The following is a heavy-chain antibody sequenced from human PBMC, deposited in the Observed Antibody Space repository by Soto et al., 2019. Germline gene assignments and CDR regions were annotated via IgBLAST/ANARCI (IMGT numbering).Heavy chain of an antibody. CDR1: GYSFTSYW. CDR2: IYPGDSDT. V-gene: IGHV5-51*03. D-gene: IGHD3-3*01. Sequence: GESLKISCKGSGYSFTSYWIGWVRQMPGKGLEWMGIIYPGDSDTRYSPSFQGQVTISADKSISTAYLQWSSLKASDTAMYYCARYSQSYPGGITIFGVVTNWFDPWGQGTLVTVSS. J-gene: IGHJ5*02. CDR3: ARYSQSYPGGITIFGVVTNWFDP.